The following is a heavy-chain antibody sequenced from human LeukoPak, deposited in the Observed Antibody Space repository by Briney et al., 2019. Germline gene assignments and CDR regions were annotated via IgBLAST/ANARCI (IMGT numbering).Heavy chain of an antibody. V-gene: IGHV4-34*01. Sequence: PSETLSLTCAVYGGSFSGYYWSWIRQPPGKGLEWVGEINHSGSTNYNPSLKSRGTISVDTSKNQFSLKLSSVTAADTAVYYCARSDVVVPAANWFDPWGQGTLVTVSS. CDR3: ARSDVVVPAANWFDP. CDR2: INHSGST. J-gene: IGHJ5*02. CDR1: GGSFSGYY. D-gene: IGHD2-2*01.